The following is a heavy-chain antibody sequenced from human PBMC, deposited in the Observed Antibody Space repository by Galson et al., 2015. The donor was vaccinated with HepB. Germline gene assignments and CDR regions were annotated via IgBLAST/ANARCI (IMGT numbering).Heavy chain of an antibody. D-gene: IGHD1-26*01. J-gene: IGHJ4*02. CDR1: GFTFSSYA. V-gene: IGHV3-23*01. CDR2: ISGSGGST. CDR3: AKPTFGPLVGATAAPLDY. Sequence: SLRLSCAASGFTFSSYAMSWVRQAPGKGLEWVSAISGSGGSTYYADSVKGRFTISRDNSKNTLYLQMNSLRAEDTAVYYCAKPTFGPLVGATAAPLDYWGQGTLVTVSS.